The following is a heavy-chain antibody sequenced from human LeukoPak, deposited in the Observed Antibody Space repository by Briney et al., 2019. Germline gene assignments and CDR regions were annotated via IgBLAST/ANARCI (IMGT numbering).Heavy chain of an antibody. CDR1: GYPFNNYF. J-gene: IGHJ3*02. V-gene: IGHV1-2*02. CDR3: ARVRGNFRWDGFDI. D-gene: IGHD3-16*02. Sequence: GASVTVSCKTSGYPFNNYFIHWVRRAPGHGPEWLGWINPKNDATKLLQRFRGRVTMTRDTAHTTAYVELSGLTSDDTAVYYCARVRGNFRWDGFDIWGKGTVVTVSS. CDR2: INPKNDAT.